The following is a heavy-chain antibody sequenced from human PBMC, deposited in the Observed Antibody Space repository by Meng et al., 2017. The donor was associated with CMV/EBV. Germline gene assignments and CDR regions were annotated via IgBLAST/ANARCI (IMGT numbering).Heavy chain of an antibody. CDR2: ISSSGSTI. J-gene: IGHJ6*02. Sequence: GSLRPSRAASGFTFSYYYMSWIRQAPGKGLEWVSYISSSGSTIYYANSVKGRFTISRGNAKNSLYLQMNSLRAEDTAVYYCARDRSQYCGGDCYYPYYYYGMDVWGQGTTVTVSS. CDR3: ARDRSQYCGGDCYYPYYYYGMDV. D-gene: IGHD2-21*01. V-gene: IGHV3-11*01. CDR1: GFTFSYYY.